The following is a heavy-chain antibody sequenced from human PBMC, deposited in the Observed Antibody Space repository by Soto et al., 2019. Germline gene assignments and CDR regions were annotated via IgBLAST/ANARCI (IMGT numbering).Heavy chain of an antibody. CDR2: ISSSSSDI. J-gene: IGHJ4*02. CDR1: GFTFISYS. CDR3: ASGLDY. Sequence: EVQLVESGGGLVKPGGSLRLSCEASGFTFISYSMHWVRQAPGKGLEWVSTISSSSSDIYYADSVKGRFTISRDNAKNSLYLQMNSLRAGDTAVYFCASGLDYWGQGTLVTVSS. V-gene: IGHV3-21*01.